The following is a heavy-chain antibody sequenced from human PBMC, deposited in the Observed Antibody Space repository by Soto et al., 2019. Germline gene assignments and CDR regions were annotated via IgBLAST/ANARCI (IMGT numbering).Heavy chain of an antibody. CDR3: AREAVRGYYYDSSGYEFDY. D-gene: IGHD3-22*01. CDR2: ISSSSSYT. V-gene: IGHV3-11*06. Sequence: GGSLRLSCAASGFTFSDYYMSWIRQAPGKGLEWVSYISSSSSYTNYADSVKGRFTISRDNAKNSLYLQMNSLRAEDTAGYYCAREAVRGYYYDSSGYEFDYWGQGTLVTVSS. J-gene: IGHJ4*02. CDR1: GFTFSDYY.